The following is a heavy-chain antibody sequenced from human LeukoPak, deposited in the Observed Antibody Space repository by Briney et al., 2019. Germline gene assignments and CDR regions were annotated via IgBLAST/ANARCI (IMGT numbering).Heavy chain of an antibody. J-gene: IGHJ6*03. D-gene: IGHD3-9*01. CDR2: ISAYNGNT. CDR1: GYTFTSYG. Sequence: GASVKVSCKASGYTFTSYGISWVRQTPGQELEWMGWISAYNGNTNYAQKLQGRVTMTTDTSTSTADMELRSLRSDDTAVYYCARGQTGSRRFRRNYYYYMDVWGKGTTVTVSS. V-gene: IGHV1-18*01. CDR3: ARGQTGSRRFRRNYYYYMDV.